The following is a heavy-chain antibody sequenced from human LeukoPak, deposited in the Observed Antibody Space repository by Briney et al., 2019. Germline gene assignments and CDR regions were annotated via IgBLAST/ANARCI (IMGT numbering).Heavy chain of an antibody. J-gene: IGHJ4*02. CDR2: TNQEGSEK. CDR3: ARTNKKGGFDY. V-gene: IGHV3-7*01. CDR1: RFTISTYW. Sequence: GGSLRLSCAASRFTISTYWMSWVRQAPGKGLEWVANTNQEGSEKYYVDSVKGRFTISKDNAKNSLYLQMNSLRAEDTAVYYCARTNKKGGFDYWGQGTLVTVSS.